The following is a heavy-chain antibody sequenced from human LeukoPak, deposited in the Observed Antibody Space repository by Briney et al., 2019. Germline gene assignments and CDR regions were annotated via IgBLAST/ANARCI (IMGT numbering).Heavy chain of an antibody. D-gene: IGHD1-26*01. J-gene: IGHJ4*02. Sequence: GGSLRLSCAASGFTFSSYEMNWVRQAPGKGLEWVSYISSSGSTIYYADSVKGRFTISRDNAKNSLYLQMNSLRAEDTAVYYCARDLRSLRRYSGSSLGDYWGQGTLVTVSS. V-gene: IGHV3-48*03. CDR2: ISSSGSTI. CDR1: GFTFSSYE. CDR3: ARDLRSLRRYSGSSLGDY.